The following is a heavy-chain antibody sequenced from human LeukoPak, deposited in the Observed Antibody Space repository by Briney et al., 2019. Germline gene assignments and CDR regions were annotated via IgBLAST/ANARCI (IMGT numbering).Heavy chain of an antibody. V-gene: IGHV6-1*01. J-gene: IGHJ4*02. CDR3: ARDRYNDNSPKRNHTFDY. Sequence: SQTLSLTCAISGDSVSSNSAAWNWIRQSPSRGLEWLGRTYYRSKWYNDYAVSVESRITINPDTSKNQFSLQLNSVTPEDTAVYYCARDRYNDNSPKRNHTFDYWGQGTLVTVSS. CDR2: TYYRSKWYN. CDR1: GDSVSSNSAA. D-gene: IGHD3-9*01.